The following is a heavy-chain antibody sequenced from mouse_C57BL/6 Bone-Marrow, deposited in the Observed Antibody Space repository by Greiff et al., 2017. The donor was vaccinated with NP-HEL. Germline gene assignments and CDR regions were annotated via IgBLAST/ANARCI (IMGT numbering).Heavy chain of an antibody. J-gene: IGHJ4*01. Sequence: QVQLKESGPGLVQPSQSLSITCTVSGFSLTSYGVHWVRQSPGKGLEWLGVIWRGGSTDYNAAFMSRLSITKDNSKSQVFFKMNSLQADDTAIYYCAKNLRLNWGYAMDYWGQGTSVTVSS. V-gene: IGHV2-5*01. CDR3: AKNLRLNWGYAMDY. CDR1: GFSLTSYG. D-gene: IGHD4-1*01. CDR2: IWRGGST.